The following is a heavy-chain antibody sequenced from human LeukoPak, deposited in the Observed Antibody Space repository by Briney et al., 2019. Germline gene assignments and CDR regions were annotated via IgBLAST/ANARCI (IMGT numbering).Heavy chain of an antibody. D-gene: IGHD4/OR15-4a*01. J-gene: IGHJ4*02. CDR1: GFTFSHHA. Sequence: GESLRLSCAASGFTFSHHAIYWARQAPGKGLEYVSAISPNGGSTYYATSVKGRFTISRDNSKNTVYLQMGSLRAEDLAVYFCARVPLGASPEYFDYWGRGTLVTVSS. CDR2: ISPNGGST. CDR3: ARVPLGASPEYFDY. V-gene: IGHV3-64*01.